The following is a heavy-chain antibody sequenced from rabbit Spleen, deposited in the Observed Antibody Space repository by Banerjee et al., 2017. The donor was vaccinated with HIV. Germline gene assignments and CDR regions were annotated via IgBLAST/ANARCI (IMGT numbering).Heavy chain of an antibody. J-gene: IGHJ4*01. CDR3: ATGYSDIYFNL. CDR1: GLDFKNDYV. CDR2: INSYTGKS. D-gene: IGHD1-1*01. Sequence: QQQLVESGGGLVKPGASLTLTCKASGLDFKNDYVMCWVRQAPGKGLEWIACINSYTGKSVYATWAKGPFTISKTSSTTVTLQMTSLTAADTATYFCATGYSDIYFNLWGQGTLVTVS. V-gene: IGHV1S45*01.